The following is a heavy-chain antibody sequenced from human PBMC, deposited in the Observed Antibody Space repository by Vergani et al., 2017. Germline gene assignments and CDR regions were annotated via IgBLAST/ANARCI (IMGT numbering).Heavy chain of an antibody. CDR1: GYSISSGYY. J-gene: IGHJ6*02. D-gene: IGHD6-13*01. V-gene: IGHV4-38-2*01. CDR3: ASSIAAGGMDYYYYGMDV. Sequence: QVQLQESGPGLVKPSETLSLTCAVSGYSISSGYYWGWIRQPPGKGLEWIGSIYHSGSTYYNPSLKSRVTISVDTSKNQFSLKLSSVTAADTAVYYCASSIAAGGMDYYYYGMDVWGQGTMVTVSS. CDR2: IYHSGST.